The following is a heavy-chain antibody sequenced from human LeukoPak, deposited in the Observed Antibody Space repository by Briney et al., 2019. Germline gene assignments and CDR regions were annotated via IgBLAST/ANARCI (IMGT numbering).Heavy chain of an antibody. V-gene: IGHV1-18*01. Sequence: ASVKVSCKASNYTFISYGIGWVRQAPGQGLEWMGWVSAYNGKTSYAEQFRGRVTMTADTSTATGYMELTGLTSDDTAVYYSRRFYSNFGDYWGQGTRVAVSS. CDR3: RRFYSNFGDY. D-gene: IGHD4-11*01. CDR2: VSAYNGKT. J-gene: IGHJ4*02. CDR1: NYTFISYG.